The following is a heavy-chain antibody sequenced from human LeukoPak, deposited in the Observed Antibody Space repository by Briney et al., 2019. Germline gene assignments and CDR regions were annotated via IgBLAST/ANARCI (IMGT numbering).Heavy chain of an antibody. CDR3: ASDIAVAGTGVY. Sequence: GGSLRLSCAASGFTFSSYAMSWVRQAPGKGLEWVSAISGSGGSTYYADSVKGRFTISRDNAKNSLYLQMNSLRAEDTAVYYCASDIAVAGTGVYWGQGTLVTVSS. CDR1: GFTFSSYA. V-gene: IGHV3-23*01. CDR2: ISGSGGST. J-gene: IGHJ4*02. D-gene: IGHD6-19*01.